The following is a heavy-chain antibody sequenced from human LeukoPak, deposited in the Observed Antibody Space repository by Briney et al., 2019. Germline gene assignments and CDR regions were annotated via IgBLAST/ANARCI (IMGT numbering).Heavy chain of an antibody. CDR2: LNSDASRP. CDR3: ARETREAGSGDHQTDSFDV. Sequence: GGSLRLSCAASRFTFSDDWVHWVRQAPGKGLVWVSRLNSDASRPSYADSVKGRFTISRDNAKNILSLQMNSLRVEDTALYYCARETREAGSGDHQTDSFDVWGQGTMVSVSS. CDR1: RFTFSDDW. J-gene: IGHJ3*01. V-gene: IGHV3-74*01. D-gene: IGHD2-15*01.